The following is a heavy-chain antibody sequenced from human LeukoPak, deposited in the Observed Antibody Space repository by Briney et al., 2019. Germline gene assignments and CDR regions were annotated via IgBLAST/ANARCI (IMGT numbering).Heavy chain of an antibody. D-gene: IGHD3-22*01. CDR3: ARQDSSGYYPWFDP. CDR2: IYYSGST. V-gene: IGHV4-59*08. Sequence: SETLSLTCTVSGGSISSYYWSWIRQPPGKGLEWIGYIYYSGSTNYNPSLKSRVTISVDTSKNQFSLRLSSVTAADTAVYYCARQDSSGYYPWFDPWGQGTLVTVSS. CDR1: GGSISSYY. J-gene: IGHJ5*02.